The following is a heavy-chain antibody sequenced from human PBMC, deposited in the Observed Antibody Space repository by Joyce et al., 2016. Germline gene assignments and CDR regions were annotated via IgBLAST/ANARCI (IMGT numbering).Heavy chain of an antibody. CDR1: GSTFSSSS. V-gene: IGHV3-21*01. CDR2: ISGTSCYI. CDR3: ARGGISYYYAMDV. D-gene: IGHD3-16*01. Sequence: QLVESGGGVVKPGGSLRLSCEASGSTFSSSSMSWFRQAPGKGRGWVAAISGTSCYIVHAETVRGRFTVSRDNAKKTLYLQMNSLRAEDSAVFYCARGGISYYYAMDVWGQGTTVTVSS. J-gene: IGHJ6*02.